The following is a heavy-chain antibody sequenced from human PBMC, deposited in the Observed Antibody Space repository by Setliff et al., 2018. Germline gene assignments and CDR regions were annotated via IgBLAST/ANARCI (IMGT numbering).Heavy chain of an antibody. Sequence: SETLSLTCTVSGGSIGSSSYYWGWIRQPPGKGLEWIGSIYYSGSTYYNPSLKSRVTISVDTSKNQFSLKLSSVTAADTALYYCTVYNTGSSKDHYWGQGTPVTVSS. CDR1: GGSIGSSSYY. CDR3: TVYNTGSSKDHY. D-gene: IGHD2-8*02. V-gene: IGHV4-39*01. CDR2: IYYSGST. J-gene: IGHJ4*02.